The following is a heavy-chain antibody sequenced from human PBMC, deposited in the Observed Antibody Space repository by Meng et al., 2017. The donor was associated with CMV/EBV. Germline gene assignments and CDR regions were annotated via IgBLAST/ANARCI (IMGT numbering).Heavy chain of an antibody. J-gene: IGHJ4*02. Sequence: QITLKESGPPLVKPPQTLTLTCTFSGFSLSTSGVGVGWIRQPPGKALEWLALIYWDDDKRYSPSLKSRLTITKDTSKNQVVLTMTNMDPVDTATYYCARIAAAGRFDYWGQGTLVTVFS. CDR1: GFSLSTSGVG. D-gene: IGHD6-13*01. CDR2: IYWDDDK. V-gene: IGHV2-5*02. CDR3: ARIAAAGRFDY.